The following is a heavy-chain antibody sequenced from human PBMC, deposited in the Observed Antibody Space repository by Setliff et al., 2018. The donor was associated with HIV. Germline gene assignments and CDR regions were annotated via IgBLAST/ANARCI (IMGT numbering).Heavy chain of an antibody. CDR2: IYTSGST. CDR3: ARQNSGWGVGLYYFDY. Sequence: PSETLSLTCTVSGVSISSGSYYWSWIRQSAGKGLEWIGRIYTSGSTNDNPSLKSRITISVDTSNNQFSLRLSSVTAADTALYYCARQNSGWGVGLYYFDYWGQGTLVTVSS. D-gene: IGHD6-19*01. CDR1: GVSISSGSYY. V-gene: IGHV4-61*02. J-gene: IGHJ4*02.